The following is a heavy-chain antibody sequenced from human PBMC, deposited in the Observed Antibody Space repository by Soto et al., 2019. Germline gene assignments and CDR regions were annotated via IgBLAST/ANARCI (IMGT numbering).Heavy chain of an antibody. D-gene: IGHD3-16*01. CDR2: IHHSTGT. J-gene: IGHJ6*02. CDR3: ARNDVYDMDV. V-gene: IGHV4-4*02. Sequence: QVQLQESGPGLVKPSGTLSLTCAVSGASISSSYWWSWVRQPPGKGLEWIGEIHHSTGTNSNPSLKSRVTISVDKSKSQLFLRLTSVTAADTAVYYCARNDVYDMDVGGQGTTVTVSS. CDR1: GASISSSYW.